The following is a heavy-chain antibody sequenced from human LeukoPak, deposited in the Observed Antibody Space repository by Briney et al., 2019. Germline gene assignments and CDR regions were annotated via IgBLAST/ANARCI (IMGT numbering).Heavy chain of an antibody. CDR3: ARVVSSSASPRVGAFDI. D-gene: IGHD6-13*01. CDR1: GYTFTGYY. Sequence: ASVKVSCKASGYTFTGYYMHWVRQAPGQGLEWMGWINPNSGGTNYAQKFQGRVTMTRDTSISTAYMELSRLRSDDTAVYYCARVVSSSASPRVGAFDIWGQGTMVTVSS. V-gene: IGHV1-2*02. J-gene: IGHJ3*02. CDR2: INPNSGGT.